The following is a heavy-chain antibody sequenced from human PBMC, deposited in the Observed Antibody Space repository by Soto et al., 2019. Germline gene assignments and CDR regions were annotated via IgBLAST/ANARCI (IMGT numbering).Heavy chain of an antibody. J-gene: IGHJ5*02. CDR3: GRHPRGARSNWFDP. V-gene: IGHV4-34*01. CDR1: GGSFSGYC. D-gene: IGHD3-10*01. CDR2: INHSGST. Sequence: PSETLCLTCAFDGGSFSGYCWSWIRQPPGKGLEWIGEINHSGSTNYNPSLKSRVTISVDTSKNQFSLKLSSVTAADTAVYYCGRHPRGARSNWFDPWGQRPLVTVSS.